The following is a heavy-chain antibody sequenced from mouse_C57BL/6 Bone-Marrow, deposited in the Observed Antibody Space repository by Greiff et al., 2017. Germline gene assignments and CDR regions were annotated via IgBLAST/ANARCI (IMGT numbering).Heavy chain of an antibody. V-gene: IGHV1-55*01. D-gene: IGHD2-14*01. J-gene: IGHJ4*01. CDR1: GYTFTSYW. Sequence: QVQLQQPGAELVKPGASVQMSCKASGYTFTSYWITWVKQRPGQGLEWIGDIYPGSGSTNYNEKFKSKATLTVDTSSSTAYMQLSSLTSEDSAVYYGARGGTPFYAMDYWGQGTSVTVSS. CDR2: IYPGSGST. CDR3: ARGGTPFYAMDY.